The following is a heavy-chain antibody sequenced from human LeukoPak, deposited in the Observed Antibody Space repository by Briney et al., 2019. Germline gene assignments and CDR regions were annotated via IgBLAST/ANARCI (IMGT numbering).Heavy chain of an antibody. Sequence: ASVKVSCKASGYTFTAYYMHWVRQAPGQGLEWMGWINPNSGGTNYAEKFQGRVTMTRDTSISTAYMELSRLRSDDTAVYYCASGAYDYVWGRYRSLDYWGQGTLVTVSS. CDR1: GYTFTAYY. CDR3: ASGAYDYVWGRYRSLDY. CDR2: INPNSGGT. D-gene: IGHD3-16*02. J-gene: IGHJ4*02. V-gene: IGHV1-2*02.